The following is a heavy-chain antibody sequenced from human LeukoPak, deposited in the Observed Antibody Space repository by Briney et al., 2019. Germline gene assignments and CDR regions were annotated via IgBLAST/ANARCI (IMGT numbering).Heavy chain of an antibody. D-gene: IGHD3-22*01. CDR2: IYYSGTT. CDR3: ARDVREITMIVVVITTDAFDI. J-gene: IGHJ3*02. CDR1: GGSISSSSYY. Sequence: SETLSLTCTVSGGSISSSSYYWGWIRQPPGKGLEWIGSIYYSGTTYYNPSLKSRVTISVDTSKNQFSLKLSSVTAADTAVYYCARDVREITMIVVVITTDAFDIWGQGTMVTVSS. V-gene: IGHV4-39*02.